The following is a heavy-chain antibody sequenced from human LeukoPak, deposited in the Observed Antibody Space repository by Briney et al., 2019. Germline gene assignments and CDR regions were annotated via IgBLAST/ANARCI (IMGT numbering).Heavy chain of an antibody. CDR3: AKDFGRAVAGDPYYYYGLDV. D-gene: IGHD6-19*01. J-gene: IGHJ6*02. V-gene: IGHV3-33*06. CDR1: GFAFNTYA. CDR2: IWHDGSHK. Sequence: GRSLRLSCEASGFAFNTYAMHWVRQAPGQGLEWVTLIWHDGSHKFYIDSVRGRFTISRDNSKNTLYLQMNSLRAEDTAVYYCAKDFGRAVAGDPYYYYGLDVWGQGTTVTVSS.